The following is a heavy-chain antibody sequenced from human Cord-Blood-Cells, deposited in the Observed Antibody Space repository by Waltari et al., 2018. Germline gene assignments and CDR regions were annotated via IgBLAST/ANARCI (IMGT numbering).Heavy chain of an antibody. V-gene: IGHV4-38-2*01. CDR3: ARGGLWSGHSQSDFDY. D-gene: IGHD3-3*01. CDR2: IYHSGST. CDR1: GYSISSGYY. J-gene: IGHJ4*02. Sequence: QVQLQESGPGLVKPSEPLSLTCAVSGYSISSGYYWGWIRQPPGEGLEWIGSIYHSGSTCNNAALKSRVTISVDTSKNQFSLSLSSVTAAETAVYYCARGGLWSGHSQSDFDYWGQGTLVTVSS.